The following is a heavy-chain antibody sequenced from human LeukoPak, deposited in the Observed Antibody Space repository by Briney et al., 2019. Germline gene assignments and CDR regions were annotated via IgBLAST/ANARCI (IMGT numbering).Heavy chain of an antibody. CDR2: TYYGSKWYN. V-gene: IGHV6-1*01. D-gene: IGHD3-3*01. CDR3: ARVDLGSAIFEPKWFDP. Sequence: SQTLSLTCAIPGDSVSSKSAAWNWLRQSPSRGLEWLGRTYYGSKWYNDYAESVKSRITINADTSKNQFSLQLNSVTPEDTAVYYCARVDLGSAIFEPKWFDPWGQGTLVTVSS. J-gene: IGHJ5*02. CDR1: GDSVSSKSAA.